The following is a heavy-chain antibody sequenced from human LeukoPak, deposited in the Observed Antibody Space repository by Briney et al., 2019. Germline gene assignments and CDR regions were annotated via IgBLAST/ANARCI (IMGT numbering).Heavy chain of an antibody. CDR2: ISSNSSTT. CDR3: ARDGLMDV. CDR1: GFTFSSYS. Sequence: GGSLRLSCVASGFTFSSYSMNWVRQAPGKGLEWISYISSNSSTTFYADSVKGRFTISRDNAKNSLYVQMNSLRAEDTAIYYCARDGLMDVWGAGTTVTVSS. J-gene: IGHJ6*03. V-gene: IGHV3-48*01.